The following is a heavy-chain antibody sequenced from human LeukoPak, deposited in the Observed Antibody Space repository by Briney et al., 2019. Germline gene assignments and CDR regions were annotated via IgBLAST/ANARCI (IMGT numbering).Heavy chain of an antibody. CDR1: GFTFSRYR. V-gene: IGHV3-7*05. D-gene: IGHD5-18*01. CDR3: ARDRGYSTFAI. J-gene: IGHJ3*02. Sequence: PGGSLRHLCAGSGFTFSRYRVRRVRQAPGKGLEWVANMDQDGTEKNYVDSVKGRLTISRDPAKNLVYVQMNSLRAEDTALYYCARDRGYSTFAIWGQGTMVTVSS. CDR2: MDQDGTEK.